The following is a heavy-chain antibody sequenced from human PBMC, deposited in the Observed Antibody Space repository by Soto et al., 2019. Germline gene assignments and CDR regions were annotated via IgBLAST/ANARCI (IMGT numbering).Heavy chain of an antibody. CDR3: AKVCSSASCYEDY. J-gene: IGHJ4*02. CDR1: GFTFDDYA. Sequence: LRLSCAASGFTFDDYAIHWVRQVPGRGVEWVSGLTWNSGNIAYADSVKGRFTISRDNAKKNSLYLQMNSLRVEDTALYYCAKVCSSASCYEDYWGQGTLVTVSS. D-gene: IGHD2-2*01. V-gene: IGHV3-9*01. CDR2: LTWNSGNI.